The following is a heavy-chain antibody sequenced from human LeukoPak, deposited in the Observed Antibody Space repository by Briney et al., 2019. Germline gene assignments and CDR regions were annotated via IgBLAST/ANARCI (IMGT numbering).Heavy chain of an antibody. CDR3: AKGGTATVIYYYYYGMDV. V-gene: IGHV1-18*01. D-gene: IGHD4-11*01. Sequence: ASVKVSCKASGYTFTTYGISWVRQAPGQGLEWLGRISVYNGNTNYAQKLQGSVTMTTDTSTSTAYMELRSLRSDDTAVYYCAKGGTATVIYYYYYGMDVWGQGTTVTVSS. CDR2: ISVYNGNT. J-gene: IGHJ6*02. CDR1: GYTFTTYG.